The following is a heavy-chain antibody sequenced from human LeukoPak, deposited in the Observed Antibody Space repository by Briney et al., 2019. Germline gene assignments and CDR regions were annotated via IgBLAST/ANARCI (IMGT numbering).Heavy chain of an antibody. J-gene: IGHJ4*02. CDR1: GFTFSSYG. CDR3: ARDHERFGELFFY. CDR2: ISYDGSNK. V-gene: IGHV3-30*03. Sequence: GGSLRLSCAASGFTFSSYGMHWVRQAPGKGLEWVAVISYDGSNKYYADSVKGRFTISRDNSKNTLYLQMNSLRAEDTAVYYCARDHERFGELFFYWGQGTLVTVSS. D-gene: IGHD3-10*01.